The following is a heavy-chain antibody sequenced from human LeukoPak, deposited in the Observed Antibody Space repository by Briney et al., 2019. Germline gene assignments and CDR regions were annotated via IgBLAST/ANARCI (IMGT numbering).Heavy chain of an antibody. CDR1: GFSLAYYG. D-gene: IGHD6-6*01. V-gene: IGHV3-23*01. CDR3: ARDGVYSSSSPDY. J-gene: IGHJ4*02. Sequence: GGSLRLSCAASGFSLAYYGMSWVRQAPGMGLEWVSIISDSGGRTNYADSVKGRFTITRDNSKNTFYLQMNSLRVEDTAVYYCARDGVYSSSSPDYWGQGTLVTVSS. CDR2: ISDSGGRT.